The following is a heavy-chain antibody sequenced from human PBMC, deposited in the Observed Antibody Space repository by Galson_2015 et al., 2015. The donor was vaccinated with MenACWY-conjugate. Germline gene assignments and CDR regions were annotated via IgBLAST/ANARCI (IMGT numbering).Heavy chain of an antibody. CDR1: GGTFSTYV. Sequence: SVKVSCKAYGGTFSTYVFNWVRQAPGQGLEWMGGITPMFGTANYTQKFQDRVTITADKSTSTAYMELSSLRSEDTAVYYCAREGKANDYGGNSADYWGQGTLVTVSS. V-gene: IGHV1-69*06. CDR2: ITPMFGTA. J-gene: IGHJ4*02. CDR3: AREGKANDYGGNSADY. D-gene: IGHD4-23*01.